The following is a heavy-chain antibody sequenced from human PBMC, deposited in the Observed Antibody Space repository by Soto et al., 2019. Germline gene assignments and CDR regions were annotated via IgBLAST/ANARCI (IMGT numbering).Heavy chain of an antibody. CDR3: ASPNSAIYCSGGSCSEGAFYY. J-gene: IGHJ4*02. CDR2: INPSGGST. CDR1: GYTFTSYY. Sequence: ASVKVSCKASGYTFTSYYMHWVRQAPGQGLEWMGIINPSGGSTSYAQKFQGRVTMTRDTSTSTVYMELSSLRSEDTAVYYCASPNSAIYCSGGSCSEGAFYYWGQGTLVTVSS. V-gene: IGHV1-46*01. D-gene: IGHD2-15*01.